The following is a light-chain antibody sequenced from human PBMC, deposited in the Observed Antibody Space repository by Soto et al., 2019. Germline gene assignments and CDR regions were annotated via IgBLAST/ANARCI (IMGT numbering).Light chain of an antibody. V-gene: IGKV3-15*01. CDR1: QSVSGD. CDR2: DAS. Sequence: EIVLTHAPATLSVSPGERATLSCRASQSVSGDLAWYHHKPGQAPRLLIYDASTRALDTPARFAGSGAGTDFTLTISSLQSEDFAVYFCQQYNNWPITFGQGTRLEIK. J-gene: IGKJ5*01. CDR3: QQYNNWPIT.